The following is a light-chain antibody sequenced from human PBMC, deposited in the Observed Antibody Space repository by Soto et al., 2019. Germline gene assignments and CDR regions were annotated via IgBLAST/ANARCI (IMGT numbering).Light chain of an antibody. CDR3: HESYNLHT. J-gene: IGKJ4*01. CDR1: QNISSY. Sequence: DLQMTQSPSSLSASVGDRVTITCRASQNISSYLNWYQQKVGKAPKLLINAASTLQSGVPLRFRGSGSGTDFTLTISSLQPEDFATYYCHESYNLHTLGGGTKVEMK. V-gene: IGKV1-39*01. CDR2: AAS.